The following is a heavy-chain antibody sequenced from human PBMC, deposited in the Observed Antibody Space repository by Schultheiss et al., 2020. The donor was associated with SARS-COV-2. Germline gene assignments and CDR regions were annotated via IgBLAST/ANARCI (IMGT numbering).Heavy chain of an antibody. J-gene: IGHJ4*02. CDR1: GGSISSSIYY. CDR3: ARGLRIAAAGTPFDY. D-gene: IGHD6-13*01. V-gene: IGHV4-39*07. CDR2: IYYSGNT. Sequence: SQTLSLTCTVSGGSISSSIYYWGWIRQPPGKGLEYIGTIYYSGNTFYNPSLKGRVTISVDTSKNQFSLKLSSVTAADTAVYYCARGLRIAAAGTPFDYWGQGTLVTVSS.